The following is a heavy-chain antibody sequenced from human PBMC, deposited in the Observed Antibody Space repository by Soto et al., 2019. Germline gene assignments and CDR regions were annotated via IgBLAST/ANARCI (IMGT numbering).Heavy chain of an antibody. CDR3: ARANPPGPGGMDV. Sequence: ASVKVSCKASGYTFTSYYMHWVRQAPGQGLEWMGIINPSLSSTSYAQKFQGRVTMTRDTYTSTVYMELSSLRSDDTAVYYCARANPPGPGGMDVWGQGTTVTVSS. D-gene: IGHD3-10*01. J-gene: IGHJ6*02. CDR1: GYTFTSYY. CDR2: INPSLSST. V-gene: IGHV1-46*01.